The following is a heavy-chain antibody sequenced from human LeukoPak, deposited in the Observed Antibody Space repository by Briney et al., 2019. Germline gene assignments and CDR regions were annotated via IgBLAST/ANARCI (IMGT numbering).Heavy chain of an antibody. CDR2: ISYDGSNK. D-gene: IGHD6-19*01. CDR1: GFTFSSYG. Sequence: GGSLRLSCAVSGFTFSSYGMHWVRQAPGKGLEWVAVISYDGSNKYYADSVKGRFTISRDNSKNTLYLQMNSLRAEDTAVYYCAKVADSSGWDYYFHYWGQGTLVTVSS. V-gene: IGHV3-30*18. CDR3: AKVADSSGWDYYFHY. J-gene: IGHJ4*02.